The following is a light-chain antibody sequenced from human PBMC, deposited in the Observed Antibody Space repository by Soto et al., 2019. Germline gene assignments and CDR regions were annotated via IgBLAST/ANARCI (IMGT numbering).Light chain of an antibody. Sequence: EIVLTQSPATLSLSPGDRATLSCRASQSVTSYLAWYQQKSGQAPRLLIYDASNRATGIQARLSGSGSGTDFSLTISSLVPEDFAVYYCQQRGNWPRTFGQGTKVEIK. CDR3: QQRGNWPRT. CDR1: QSVTSY. V-gene: IGKV3-11*01. CDR2: DAS. J-gene: IGKJ1*01.